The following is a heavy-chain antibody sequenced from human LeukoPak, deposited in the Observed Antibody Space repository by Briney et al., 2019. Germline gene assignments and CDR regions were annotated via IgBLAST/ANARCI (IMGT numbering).Heavy chain of an antibody. V-gene: IGHV1-3*01. J-gene: IGHJ4*02. CDR1: GYTFTSYA. Sequence: ASVKVSCKASGYTFTSYAMHWVRQAPEQRLEWMGWINAGNGNTKYSQKFQGRVTTTRDTSASTAYMELSSLRSEDTAVYYCARAASRITMVQGYWGQGTLVTVSS. D-gene: IGHD3-10*01. CDR3: ARAASRITMVQGY. CDR2: INAGNGNT.